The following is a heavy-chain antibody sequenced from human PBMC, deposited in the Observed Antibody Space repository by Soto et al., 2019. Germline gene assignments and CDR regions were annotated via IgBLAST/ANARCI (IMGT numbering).Heavy chain of an antibody. Sequence: ESGGGVVQPGRSLRLSCAASGFTFSSYAMHWVRQAPGKGLEWVAVISYDGSNKYYADSVKGRFTISRDNSKNTLYLQMNSLRAEDTAVYYCAREASLGAFDIWGQGTMVTVSS. D-gene: IGHD2-21*01. CDR2: ISYDGSNK. J-gene: IGHJ3*02. CDR3: AREASLGAFDI. V-gene: IGHV3-30-3*01. CDR1: GFTFSSYA.